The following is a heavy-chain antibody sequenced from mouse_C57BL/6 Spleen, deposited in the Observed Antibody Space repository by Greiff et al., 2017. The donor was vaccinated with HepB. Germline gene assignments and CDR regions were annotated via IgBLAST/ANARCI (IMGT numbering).Heavy chain of an antibody. D-gene: IGHD1-1*01. CDR3: AYYYGSSAWFAY. CDR2: IDPEDGET. Sequence: EVQRVESGAELVKPGASVKLSCTASGFNIKDYYMHWVKQRTEQGLEWIGRIDPEDGETKYAPKFQGKATITADTSSNTAYLQLSSLTSEDTAVYYCAYYYGSSAWFAYWGQGTLVTVSA. V-gene: IGHV14-2*01. J-gene: IGHJ3*01. CDR1: GFNIKDYY.